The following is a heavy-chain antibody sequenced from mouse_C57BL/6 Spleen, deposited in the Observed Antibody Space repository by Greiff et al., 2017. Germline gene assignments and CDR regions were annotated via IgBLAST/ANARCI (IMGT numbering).Heavy chain of an antibody. V-gene: IGHV1-50*01. CDR2: IDPSDSYT. CDR1: GYTFTSYW. Sequence: QVQLQQPGAELVKPGASVKLSCKASGYTFTSYWMQWVKQRPGKGLEWIGEIDPSDSYTNYNQKFKGKATLTVDTSSSTAYMQLSSLTSEDSAVYYCARLYGSSYYAMDYWGQGTSVTVSS. D-gene: IGHD1-1*01. J-gene: IGHJ4*01. CDR3: ARLYGSSYYAMDY.